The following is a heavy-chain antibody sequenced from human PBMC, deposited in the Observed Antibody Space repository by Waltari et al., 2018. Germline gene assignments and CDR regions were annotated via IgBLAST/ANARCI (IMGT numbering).Heavy chain of an antibody. CDR3: ARAISSGWWFDY. V-gene: IGHV3-48*01. J-gene: IGHJ4*02. CDR1: TFTFSTYS. CDR2: ISSGSSTI. Sequence: EVQLVASGGGLVQPGGSLRLSCAASTFTFSTYSMNWVRQAPGKGLEWVSYISSGSSTIYYVDSVKGRFTISRDNANNSLYLQMNSLRAEDTAVYYCARAISSGWWFDYWGQGTLVTVSS. D-gene: IGHD6-19*01.